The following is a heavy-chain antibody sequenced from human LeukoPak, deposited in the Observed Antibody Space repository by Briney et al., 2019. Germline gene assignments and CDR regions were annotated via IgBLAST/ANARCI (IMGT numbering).Heavy chain of an antibody. CDR3: AKDQGYYDSSGYQGFDY. CDR1: GFPFSDYG. J-gene: IGHJ4*02. D-gene: IGHD3-22*01. V-gene: IGHV3-30*18. CDR2: ISHDGSNK. Sequence: PGTSLRLSCAASGFPFSDYGMYWVRQAPGKGLEWLAVISHDGSNKYYADSVKGRITISRDNAKNSLYLQMNSLRAEDTAVYYCAKDQGYYDSSGYQGFDYWGQGTLVTVSS.